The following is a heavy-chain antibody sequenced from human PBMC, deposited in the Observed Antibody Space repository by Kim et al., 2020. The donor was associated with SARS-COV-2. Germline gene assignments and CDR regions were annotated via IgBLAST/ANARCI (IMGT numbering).Heavy chain of an antibody. CDR2: IKQDGSEK. V-gene: IGHV3-7*03. CDR1: GFTFSSYW. CDR3: ARDRGYGSVGPPGYYGMDV. J-gene: IGHJ6*02. D-gene: IGHD5-12*01. Sequence: GGSLRLSCAASGFTFSSYWMSWVRQAPGKGLEWVANIKQDGSEKYYVDSVKGRFTISRDNAKNSLYLQMNSLRAEDTAVYYCARDRGYGSVGPPGYYGMDVWGQGTTVTVSS.